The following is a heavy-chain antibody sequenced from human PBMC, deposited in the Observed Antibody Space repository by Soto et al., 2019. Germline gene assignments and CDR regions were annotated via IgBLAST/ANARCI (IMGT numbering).Heavy chain of an antibody. V-gene: IGHV4-59*08. CDR3: AGGRRRQIDV. CDR2: IYYSGST. CDR1: GGTIGSYY. Sequence: SETLSLTCSVSGGTIGSYYWIWIRQPPGKGLEWIGYIYYSGSTNYNPSLKSRVTISVDTSKNQFSLKLSSVTAADTAVYYCAGGRRRQIDVRGQGAAVTVSS. J-gene: IGHJ6*02.